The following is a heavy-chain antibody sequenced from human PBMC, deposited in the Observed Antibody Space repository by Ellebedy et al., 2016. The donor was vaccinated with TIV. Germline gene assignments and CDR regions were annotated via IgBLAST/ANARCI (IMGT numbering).Heavy chain of an antibody. CDR1: GFNFSTYA. CDR3: ATREGQN. J-gene: IGHJ4*01. CDR2: MSASGGNT. V-gene: IGHV3-23*01. Sequence: GESLKISCAAFGFNFSTYAMTWVRQAPGKGLEWVSAMSASGGNTYYADSVKGRFTISRDNSKNTLYLQMNSLRAEDTAVYYCATREGQNWGHGTLVTVSS.